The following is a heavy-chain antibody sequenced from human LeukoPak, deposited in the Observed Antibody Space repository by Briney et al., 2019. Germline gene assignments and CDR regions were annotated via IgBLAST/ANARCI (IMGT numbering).Heavy chain of an antibody. Sequence: SETLSLTCTVSGGSISSYYWSWIRQPPGKGLEWIGYIYYSGSTNYNPSLKSRVTISVDTSKNQFSLKLSSVTAAGTAVYYCASYGGNSYEDYWGQGTLVTVSS. J-gene: IGHJ4*02. CDR3: ASYGGNSYEDY. V-gene: IGHV4-59*01. CDR1: GGSISSYY. CDR2: IYYSGST. D-gene: IGHD4-23*01.